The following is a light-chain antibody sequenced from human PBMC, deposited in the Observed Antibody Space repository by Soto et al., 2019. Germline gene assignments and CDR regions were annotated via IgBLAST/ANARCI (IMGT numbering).Light chain of an antibody. V-gene: IGKV3-15*01. Sequence: EIMMTQSPATLSVSPGERATISCRASQSVRSNLAWYQQKPGQAPRLLIYGASTRATGIPARFSGSGSGTEFTLTISSLQSEDFAVYYCQQYNNWPSVTFGQGTRLEIK. CDR1: QSVRSN. CDR2: GAS. CDR3: QQYNNWPSVT. J-gene: IGKJ5*01.